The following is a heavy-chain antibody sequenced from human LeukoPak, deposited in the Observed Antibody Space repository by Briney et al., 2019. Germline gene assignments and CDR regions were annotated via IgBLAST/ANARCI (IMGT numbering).Heavy chain of an antibody. CDR1: GGSFSTSY. J-gene: IGHJ6*02. D-gene: IGHD5-18*01. V-gene: IGHV4-59*01. CDR2: IYYSGST. Sequence: PSETLSLTCTVSGGSFSTSYWSWIRQFPGKGLEWIGYIYYSGSTNYNPSLQSRVTTSVDTSKNQFSLKLSSVTAADTAVYYCARGERGYSYGKGGYYYGMDVWGQGTTVTVSS. CDR3: ARGERGYSYGKGGYYYGMDV.